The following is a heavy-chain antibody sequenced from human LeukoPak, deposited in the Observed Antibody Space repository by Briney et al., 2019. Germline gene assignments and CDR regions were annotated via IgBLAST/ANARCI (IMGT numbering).Heavy chain of an antibody. CDR1: GGSISSSTYY. V-gene: IGHV4-39*01. CDR2: INYSGGT. Sequence: SETLSLTCTVSGGSISSSTYYWGWIRQPPGKGLQWIGSINYSGGTYYNPSLKSRVTISVDTSKNQFSLKLTSVTAADTAVYYCASPTPPSDFDYWGQGTLVTVSS. J-gene: IGHJ4*02. CDR3: ASPTPPSDFDY.